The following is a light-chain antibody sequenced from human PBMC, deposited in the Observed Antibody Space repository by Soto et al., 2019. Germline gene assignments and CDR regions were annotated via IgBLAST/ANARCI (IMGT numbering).Light chain of an antibody. CDR3: QQYLAIPRT. J-gene: IGKJ1*01. V-gene: IGKV3-15*01. CDR1: QSVRSN. CDR2: GIS. Sequence: EIVMTQSPATLSVSPGERATLSCRASQSVRSNLAWYQQKPGQAPRLLIYGISTRATGIPIRLSGSGSGTEFTLTISSLQAEDVAVYYCQQYLAIPRTFGQGTKVDI.